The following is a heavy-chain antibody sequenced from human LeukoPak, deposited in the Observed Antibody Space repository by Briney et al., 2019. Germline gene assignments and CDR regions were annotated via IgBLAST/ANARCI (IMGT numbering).Heavy chain of an antibody. Sequence: GESLKISCKGSGYSFGNYWIGWVRLMPGKGLEWMGIIYPGDSDTRYSPSFEGQVTISVDKSSTTAYLQWSGLKASDTAMYYCARSTLYYFDYWGQGTLVTVSS. CDR3: ARSTLYYFDY. V-gene: IGHV5-51*01. J-gene: IGHJ4*02. CDR2: IYPGDSDT. CDR1: GYSFGNYW.